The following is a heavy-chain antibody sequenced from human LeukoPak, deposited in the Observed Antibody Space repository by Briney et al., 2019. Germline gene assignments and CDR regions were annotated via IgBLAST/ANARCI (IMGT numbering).Heavy chain of an antibody. D-gene: IGHD3-10*01. CDR2: INHSGST. J-gene: IGHJ4*02. CDR3: ARAPSGRRGYDY. CDR1: GFTFSSYA. V-gene: IGHV4-34*01. Sequence: GSLRLSCAASGFTFSSYAMSWVRQAPGKGLEWIGEINHSGSTNYNPSLTSRVTISVDTSKNQFSLKLSSVTAADTAVYYCARAPSGRRGYDYWGQGTLVTVSS.